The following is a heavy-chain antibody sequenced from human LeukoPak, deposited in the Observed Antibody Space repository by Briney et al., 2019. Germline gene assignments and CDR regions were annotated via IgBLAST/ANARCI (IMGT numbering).Heavy chain of an antibody. Sequence: QPGGSLRLSCAASGFTFSSYAMSWVRQAPGKGLEWVSTISVNGGDTFYPDSVKGRFIISRDNSKNTLFLQMNSLRAEDTAVYYCAKVILPYGGNSPRQIFDYWGQGTLVTVSS. CDR2: ISVNGGDT. V-gene: IGHV3-23*01. J-gene: IGHJ4*02. CDR1: GFTFSSYA. CDR3: AKVILPYGGNSPRQIFDY. D-gene: IGHD4-23*01.